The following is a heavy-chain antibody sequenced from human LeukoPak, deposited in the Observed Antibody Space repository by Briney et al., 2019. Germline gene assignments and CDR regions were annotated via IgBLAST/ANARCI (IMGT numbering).Heavy chain of an antibody. Sequence: ASVKVSCKASGYSFVLYGISCVRQAPGDGPEWMGWISGSTGDTNYAQKFQGRVTMTADTSSSTAYMELRSLRLDDMAVYYCARDENYGIFFNVDYWGQGTLVTVSS. V-gene: IGHV1-18*03. CDR3: ARDENYGIFFNVDY. CDR2: ISGSTGDT. CDR1: GYSFVLYG. D-gene: IGHD4-17*01. J-gene: IGHJ4*02.